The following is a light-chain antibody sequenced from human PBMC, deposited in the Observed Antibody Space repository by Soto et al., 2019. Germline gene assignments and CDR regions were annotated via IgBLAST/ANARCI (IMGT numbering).Light chain of an antibody. CDR3: QQYNKWPPWT. CDR1: QSVRNN. V-gene: IGKV3-15*01. J-gene: IGKJ1*01. CDR2: AAS. Sequence: EIVMTQSPATLSVSPGERATLSCRASQSVRNNLAWYQQKPGLAPRLLISAASTRATGIPARFSGNGSETEFTLTIDNLQSEDYALYYCQQYNKWPPWTFGQGTKVAI.